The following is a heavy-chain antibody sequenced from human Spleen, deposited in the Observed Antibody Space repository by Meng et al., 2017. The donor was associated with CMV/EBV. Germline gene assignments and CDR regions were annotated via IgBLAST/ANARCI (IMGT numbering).Heavy chain of an antibody. V-gene: IGHV3-7*03. CDR2: IKQDGGEK. D-gene: IGHD3-3*01. Sequence: TFSRYWMSWVRQAPGKGLEWVANIKQDGGEKCYVDSVKGRFTISKDNAKNSLYLQMNSLRAEDTAVYYCARVKSDYDFWSGYLMGFDYWGQGTLVTVSS. J-gene: IGHJ4*02. CDR3: ARVKSDYDFWSGYLMGFDY. CDR1: TFSRYW.